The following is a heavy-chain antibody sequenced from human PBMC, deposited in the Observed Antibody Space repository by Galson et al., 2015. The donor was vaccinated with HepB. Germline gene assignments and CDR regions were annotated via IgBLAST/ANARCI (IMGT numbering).Heavy chain of an antibody. D-gene: IGHD3-3*01. CDR1: GDSVSSNSAA. Sequence: CAISGDSVSSNSAAWNWIRQSPSRGLEWLGRTYYRSKWYNDYAVSVKSRITINPDTSKNQFSLQLNSVTPEDTAVYYCARVGPSLRFLEWLSEFDPWGQGTLVTVSS. CDR2: TYYRSKWYN. V-gene: IGHV6-1*01. CDR3: ARVGPSLRFLEWLSEFDP. J-gene: IGHJ5*02.